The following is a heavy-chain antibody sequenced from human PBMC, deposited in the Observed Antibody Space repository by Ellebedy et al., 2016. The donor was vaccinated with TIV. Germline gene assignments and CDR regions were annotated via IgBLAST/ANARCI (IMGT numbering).Heavy chain of an antibody. Sequence: ASVKVSCXASGYTFTGYYMHWVRQAPGQGLEWMGWINPNSGGTNYAQKFQGWVTMTRDTSISTAYMELSRLRSDDTAVYYCARAQWELTPDYWGQGTLVTVSS. CDR3: ARAQWELTPDY. J-gene: IGHJ4*02. V-gene: IGHV1-2*04. CDR1: GYTFTGYY. D-gene: IGHD1-26*01. CDR2: INPNSGGT.